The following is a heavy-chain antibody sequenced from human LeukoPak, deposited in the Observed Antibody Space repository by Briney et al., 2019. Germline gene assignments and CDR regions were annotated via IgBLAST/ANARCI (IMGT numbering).Heavy chain of an antibody. CDR2: ISSSSSYI. CDR1: GFTFSSYS. CDR3: AKEHTIFGVAGPLWYFDY. Sequence: PGGSLRLSCAASGFTFSSYSMNWVRQAPGKGLEWVSSISSSSSYIYYADSVKGRFTISRDNSKNTLYLQMNSLRAEDTAVYYCAKEHTIFGVAGPLWYFDYWGQGTLVTVSS. J-gene: IGHJ4*02. D-gene: IGHD3-3*01. V-gene: IGHV3-21*01.